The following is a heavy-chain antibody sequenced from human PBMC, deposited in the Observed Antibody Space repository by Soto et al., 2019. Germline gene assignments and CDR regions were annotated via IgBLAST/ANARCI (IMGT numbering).Heavy chain of an antibody. CDR2: ISWNSGSI. CDR1: GFTFDDYA. V-gene: IGHV3-9*01. CDR3: AKESFPSAMGFYGMDV. D-gene: IGHD5-18*01. Sequence: PGGSLRLSCAASGFTFDDYAMHWVRQAPGKGLEWVSGISWNSGSIGYADSVKGRFTISRDNSKNTLYLQMNSLRAEDTAVYYCAKESFPSAMGFYGMDVWGQGTTVTVSS. J-gene: IGHJ6*02.